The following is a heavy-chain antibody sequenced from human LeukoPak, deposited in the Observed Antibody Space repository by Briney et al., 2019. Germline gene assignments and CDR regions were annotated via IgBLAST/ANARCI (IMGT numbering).Heavy chain of an antibody. V-gene: IGHV1-46*01. D-gene: IGHD1-26*01. CDR1: GYTFTTHY. Sequence: ASVKVSCKASGYTFTTHYMHWVRQAPGQELEWMGLINPSGTTTNYAQKFRGRVTMTRDLSTSTDYMELSSLRSDDTAVYFCARDNSVGDYAWWFDPWGQGTLVTVSS. CDR2: INPSGTTT. CDR3: ARDNSVGDYAWWFDP. J-gene: IGHJ5*02.